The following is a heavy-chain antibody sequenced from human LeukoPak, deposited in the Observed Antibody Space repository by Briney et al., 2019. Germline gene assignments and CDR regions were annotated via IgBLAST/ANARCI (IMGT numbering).Heavy chain of an antibody. CDR1: GFTFSSYW. D-gene: IGHD2-2*01. Sequence: QPGGSLRLSCAASGFTFSSYWMSWVRQAPGKGLEWVANIKQDGSEKYYVDSVKGRFTISRDNAKNSLYLQMNSLRAEDTAVYYCARVAIVVVPAALSYYYYYYMDVWGKGTTVTVSS. J-gene: IGHJ6*03. V-gene: IGHV3-7*01. CDR3: ARVAIVVVPAALSYYYYYYMDV. CDR2: IKQDGSEK.